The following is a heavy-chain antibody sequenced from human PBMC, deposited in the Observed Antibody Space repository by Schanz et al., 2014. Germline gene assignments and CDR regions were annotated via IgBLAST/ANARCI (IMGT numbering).Heavy chain of an antibody. CDR2: ISFDGRNT. V-gene: IGHV3-30*03. D-gene: IGHD5-12*01. J-gene: IGHJ3*02. Sequence: VQLLESGGTVVQPGGSLRLSCAASGITLSGYGLHWVRQAPGKGLEWVGFISFDGRNTGYAHSVKGRFTISRDNSKNTVNLQMNSLRAEDTAVYYCAGAVATIRADSFDIWGQGTMVADSS. CDR3: AGAVATIRADSFDI. CDR1: GITLSGYG.